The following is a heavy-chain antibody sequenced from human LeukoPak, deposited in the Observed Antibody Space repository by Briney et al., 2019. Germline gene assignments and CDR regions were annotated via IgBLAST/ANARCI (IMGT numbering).Heavy chain of an antibody. J-gene: IGHJ4*02. CDR1: GYTFTSYG. CDR2: VSAYNGNT. Sequence: ASVKVSCKASGYTFTSYGISWVRQAPGQGLEWMGWVSAYNGNTNYAQKLQGRVTMTTDTSTSTAYMELRSLRSDDTAVYYCATTSRDITGTTTFDYWGQGTLVTVSS. D-gene: IGHD1-7*01. CDR3: ATTSRDITGTTTFDY. V-gene: IGHV1-18*01.